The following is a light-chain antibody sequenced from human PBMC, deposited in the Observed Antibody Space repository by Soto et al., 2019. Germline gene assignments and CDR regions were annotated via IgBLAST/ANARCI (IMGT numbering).Light chain of an antibody. CDR1: SSNIGTNS. Sequence: QSVLTQPPSASGTPGQRVTISCSGGSSNIGTNSVNWYQQLPGRAPKLLIYNNDLRPSGVPDRFSGSKSGTSASLAISGLQSEDEADYYCAAWDDSLNGFYVFGIGT. J-gene: IGLJ1*01. V-gene: IGLV1-44*01. CDR2: NND. CDR3: AAWDDSLNGFYV.